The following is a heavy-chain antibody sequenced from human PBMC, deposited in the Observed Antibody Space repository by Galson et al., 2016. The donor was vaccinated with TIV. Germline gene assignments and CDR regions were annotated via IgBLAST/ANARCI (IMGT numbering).Heavy chain of an antibody. D-gene: IGHD2-15*01. CDR2: IKSNFDGGTT. CDR3: ATELGYCSGGYCYYFDY. V-gene: IGHV3-15*01. CDR1: GFIFSNAW. J-gene: IGHJ4*02. Sequence: SLRLSCAASGFIFSNAWMSWVRQAPGKGLEWVGRIKSNFDGGTTDYAEPVKGRFTISRHDSKNTLFLQMNRLKTEDTAVYCCATELGYCSGGYCYYFDYWGQGTLVTVSS.